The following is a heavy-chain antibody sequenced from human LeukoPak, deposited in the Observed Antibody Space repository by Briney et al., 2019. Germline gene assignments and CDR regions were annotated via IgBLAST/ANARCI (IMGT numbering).Heavy chain of an antibody. CDR2: IWYDGSNK. D-gene: IGHD3-10*01. V-gene: IGHV3-33*08. CDR1: GFTVSSNY. CDR3: ASFGELPYYWDYYYYGMDV. Sequence: PGGSLRLSCAASGFTVSSNYMSWVRQAPGKGLEWVAVIWYDGSNKYYADSVKGRFTISRDNSKNTLYLQMNSLRAEDTAVYYCASFGELPYYWDYYYYGMDVWGQGTTVTVSS. J-gene: IGHJ6*02.